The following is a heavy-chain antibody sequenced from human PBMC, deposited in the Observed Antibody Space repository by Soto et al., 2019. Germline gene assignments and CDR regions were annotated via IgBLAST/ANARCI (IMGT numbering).Heavy chain of an antibody. Sequence: ASVKVSCKASGYTFSSYYIHWVRQAPGQGLEWMGVINPSDGTTTYEERFQGRLSMTRDMSTSTVYLELNSLISEDTAVYYCARDVAGWFYPCGQGTLVTVSS. CDR1: GYTFSSYY. J-gene: IGHJ5*02. CDR2: INPSDGTT. V-gene: IGHV1-46*03. CDR3: ARDVAGWFYP.